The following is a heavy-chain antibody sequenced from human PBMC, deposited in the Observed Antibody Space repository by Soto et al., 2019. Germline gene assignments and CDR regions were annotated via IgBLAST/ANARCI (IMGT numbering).Heavy chain of an antibody. CDR2: ISKTSSAI. CDR3: ARESEDLTSNFDY. Sequence: EVQLVESGGGLAQPGGSLRLSCGASGFTFSNRGMHWVRQAPGKGLEWVSFISKTSSAIYYADSVQGRFTISRDNAKKSLYLQMNSLRVDDTGVYYCARESEDLTSNFDYWGQGTLVTVSS. V-gene: IGHV3-48*01. CDR1: GFTFSNRG. J-gene: IGHJ4*02.